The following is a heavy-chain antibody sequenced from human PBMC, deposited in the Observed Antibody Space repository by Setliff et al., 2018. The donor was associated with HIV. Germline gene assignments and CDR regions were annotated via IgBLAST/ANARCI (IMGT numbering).Heavy chain of an antibody. V-gene: IGHV3-30*04. J-gene: IGHJ4*02. CDR1: GFTFSNYA. CDR3: ARDTGQLVYYFDS. Sequence: LRLSCAASGFTFSNYAMHWVRQAPVKGLEWVAVISYDGSNKYYADSVKGRFTISRDNLKKRVYLQMSSLRAEDTAVYFCARDTGQLVYYFDSWGQGTLVTVSS. CDR2: ISYDGSNK. D-gene: IGHD6-6*01.